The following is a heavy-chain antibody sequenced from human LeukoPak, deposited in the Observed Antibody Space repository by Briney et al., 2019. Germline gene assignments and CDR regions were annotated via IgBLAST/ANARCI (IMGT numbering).Heavy chain of an antibody. CDR1: RYSISSCYY. V-gene: IGHV4-38-2*02. Sequence: PSETLSLTCTVSRYSISSCYYWGWIRQPPGKGLEWIGSIYHSGSTYYNPSLKRRVTISVDTSKNQFPLKLSSETAADTAVYYCARSVVVPAAILGRFDYWGQGTLVTVSS. CDR3: ARSVVVPAAILGRFDY. D-gene: IGHD2-2*02. CDR2: IYHSGST. J-gene: IGHJ4*02.